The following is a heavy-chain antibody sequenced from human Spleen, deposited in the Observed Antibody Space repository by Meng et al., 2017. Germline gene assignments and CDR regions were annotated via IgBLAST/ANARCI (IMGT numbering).Heavy chain of an antibody. D-gene: IGHD3-10*01. Sequence: QITLTESGPTLVKPTQTLTLTCTFSGFSVSTRGVGVGWIRQPPGKALEWLALIYWDDDKRYSPSLKGRLTITRDTSKNQVVLTMTNMDPVDTATYYCAHSPYASGVRRDFDYWGQGTPVTVSS. V-gene: IGHV2-5*02. CDR3: AHSPYASGVRRDFDY. J-gene: IGHJ4*02. CDR2: IYWDDDK. CDR1: GFSVSTRGVG.